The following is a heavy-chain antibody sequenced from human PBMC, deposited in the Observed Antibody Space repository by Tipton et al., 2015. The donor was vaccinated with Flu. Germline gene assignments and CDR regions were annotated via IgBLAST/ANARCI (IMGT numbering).Heavy chain of an antibody. V-gene: IGHV4-61*01. J-gene: IGHJ5*02. CDR1: GYSISSGYY. Sequence: TLSLTCAVFGYSISSGYYWSWIRQPPGKGLEWIGYIYYSGSTNYNPSLKSRVTLSVDTSKNQFSLKLSSVTAADTAVYYCTRSFVRTGTRDYYGSRSYYLIRWFDPWGQGTLVTVSS. D-gene: IGHD3-10*01. CDR2: IYYSGST. CDR3: TRSFVRTGTRDYYGSRSYYLIRWFDP.